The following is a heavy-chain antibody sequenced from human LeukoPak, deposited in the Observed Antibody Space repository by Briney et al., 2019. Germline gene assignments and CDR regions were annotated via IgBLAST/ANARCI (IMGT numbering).Heavy chain of an antibody. V-gene: IGHV1-18*01. CDR2: ISAYNGNT. J-gene: IGHJ4*02. CDR1: GYTFTSYG. Sequence: GASVKVSCKASGYTFTSYGISWVRQAPGQGLEWMGWISAYNGNTNYAQRLQGRVTMTTDTSTSTAYMELRSLRSDDTAVYYCAREYGSDYYDSSGYPFYFDYWGQGTLVTVSS. D-gene: IGHD3-22*01. CDR3: AREYGSDYYDSSGYPFYFDY.